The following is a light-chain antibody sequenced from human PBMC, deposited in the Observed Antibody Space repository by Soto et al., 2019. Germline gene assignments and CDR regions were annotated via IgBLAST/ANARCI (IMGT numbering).Light chain of an antibody. J-gene: IGKJ1*01. CDR2: ASS. Sequence: IQLTQSPSSLSASVGDRVTVTCRASQGIGTYLVWYQQKSGKAPTVLIYASSTLQTGVPSRFSGGGSGTDFSLTISSLHPEDVATYYCQQVDSYPRTFGQGTKVEIK. V-gene: IGKV1-9*01. CDR3: QQVDSYPRT. CDR1: QGIGTY.